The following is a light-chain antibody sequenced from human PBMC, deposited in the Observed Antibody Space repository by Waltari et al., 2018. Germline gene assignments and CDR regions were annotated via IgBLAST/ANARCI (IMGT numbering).Light chain of an antibody. V-gene: IGLV1-44*01. CDR3: AAWDDSLNGSWV. J-gene: IGLJ3*02. CDR2: SNN. Sequence: QSVLTQPPSASGTPGQRVTISCSGRSSNIGSNPVNWYQQLPGTAPKLLIYSNNQRPSGVPDRFSGSKSGTSASLAISGLQSEDEADYYCAAWDDSLNGSWVFGGGTKLTVL. CDR1: SSNIGSNP.